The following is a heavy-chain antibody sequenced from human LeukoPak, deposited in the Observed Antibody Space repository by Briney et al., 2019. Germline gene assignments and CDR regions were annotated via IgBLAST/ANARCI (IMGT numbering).Heavy chain of an antibody. D-gene: IGHD6-13*01. CDR3: ARAGAAASTFDY. V-gene: IGHV3-23*01. CDR1: GFIFSDYY. Sequence: GGSLRLSCAASGFIFSDYYMSWIRQAPGKGLEWVSAISGSGGSTYYADSVKGRFTISRDNSNNTLYLQMNSLRAEDTAVYYCARAGAAASTFDYWGQGTLVTVSS. J-gene: IGHJ4*02. CDR2: ISGSGGST.